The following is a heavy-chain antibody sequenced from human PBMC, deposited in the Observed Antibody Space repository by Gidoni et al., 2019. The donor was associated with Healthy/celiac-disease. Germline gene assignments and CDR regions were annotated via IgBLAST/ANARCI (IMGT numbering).Heavy chain of an antibody. CDR2: SSGGGGRK. CDR3: AKDVGDYGDY. Sequence: EVHLFDSAGGLVHPGGSLRLSCAASGFTFSRYAMSWVRQASGQGPVGVPASSGGGGRKYYADSGKGRVTISRDNAKNTLYLQRNSLRAEDTAVYYCAKDVGDYGDYWGQGTLVTVSS. CDR1: GFTFSRYA. J-gene: IGHJ4*02. D-gene: IGHD4-17*01. V-gene: IGHV3-23*01.